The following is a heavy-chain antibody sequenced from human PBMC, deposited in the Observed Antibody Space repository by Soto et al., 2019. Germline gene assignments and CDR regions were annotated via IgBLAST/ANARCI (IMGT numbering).Heavy chain of an antibody. Sequence: GGSLRLSCAASGLTFDDYGMSWVRQVPGKGLEWVSGINWNGGNSGYADSVKGRFTTSRDNAKNSLFLQMNSLRPEDTALYYCAKDMKWGGMTTIHYFDYWGQGTQVTVSS. V-gene: IGHV3-20*04. CDR3: AKDMKWGGMTTIHYFDY. CDR1: GLTFDDYG. CDR2: INWNGGNS. D-gene: IGHD4-17*01. J-gene: IGHJ4*02.